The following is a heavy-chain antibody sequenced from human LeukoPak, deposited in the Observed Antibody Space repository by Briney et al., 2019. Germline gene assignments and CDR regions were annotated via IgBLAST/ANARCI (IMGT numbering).Heavy chain of an antibody. D-gene: IGHD2-15*01. CDR3: ARGYCSTGSCQYSFDY. CDR1: GFTFSSYS. V-gene: IGHV3-23*01. CDR2: ISGSGVRT. J-gene: IGHJ4*02. Sequence: GGSLRLSCAASGFTFSSYSMSWVRQAPGKGLEWVSAISGSGVRTHYGGSVKGRFTISRDNSKNTVNLQMDSLRAEDTATYYCARGYCSTGSCQYSFDYWGQGTLVTVSS.